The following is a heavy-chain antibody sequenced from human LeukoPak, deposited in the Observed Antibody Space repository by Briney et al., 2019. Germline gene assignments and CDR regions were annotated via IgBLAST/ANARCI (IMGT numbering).Heavy chain of an antibody. CDR3: ARDIWELRRYYYYMDV. D-gene: IGHD1-26*01. Sequence: GASVKVSCKASGYTFTDYYIHWVRQAPGQGLEWMGWINTNTGNPTYAQGFTGRFVFSLDTSVSTAYLQISSLKAEDTAVYYCARDIWELRRYYYYMDVWGKGTTVTVSS. J-gene: IGHJ6*03. CDR1: GYTFTDYY. V-gene: IGHV7-4-1*02. CDR2: INTNTGNP.